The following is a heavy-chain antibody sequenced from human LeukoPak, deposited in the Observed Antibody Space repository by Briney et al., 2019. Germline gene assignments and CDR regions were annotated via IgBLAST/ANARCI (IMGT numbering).Heavy chain of an antibody. V-gene: IGHV3-64D*09. CDR3: VKRYCSGGSCYQFDY. Sequence: GGSLRLSCSASGFTFSNYAMHWVRQAPGKGLEYVSAISSNGANTYYADSVKGRVTISRDNSKNTLFLQLSSLRVEDTAVYYCVKRYCSGGSCYQFDYWGQGSLVIVSS. CDR1: GFTFSNYA. D-gene: IGHD2-15*01. CDR2: ISSNGANT. J-gene: IGHJ4*02.